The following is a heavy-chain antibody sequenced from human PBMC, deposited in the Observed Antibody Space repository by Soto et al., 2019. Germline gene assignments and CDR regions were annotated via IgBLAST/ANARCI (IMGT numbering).Heavy chain of an antibody. Sequence: GVLRLSCAASGFTFSSYWMHWVRQAPGKGLVWVSRINSDGSSTRYADSVKGRFTISRDNAKNTLYLQMNSLRAEDTAVYFCAKGYSGYDYAYWGQGSLVTVSS. CDR1: GFTFSSYW. V-gene: IGHV3-74*01. CDR2: INSDGSST. CDR3: AKGYSGYDYAY. J-gene: IGHJ4*02. D-gene: IGHD5-12*01.